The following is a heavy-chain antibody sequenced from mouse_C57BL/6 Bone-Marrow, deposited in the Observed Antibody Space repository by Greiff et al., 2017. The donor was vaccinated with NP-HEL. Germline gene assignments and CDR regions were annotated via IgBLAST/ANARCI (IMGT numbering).Heavy chain of an antibody. CDR2: IRNKANNHAT. CDR3: TRLLYPFYAMDY. V-gene: IGHV6-6*01. J-gene: IGHJ4*01. Sequence: EVQLMESGGGLVQPGGSMKLSCAASGFTFSDAWMDWVRQSPEKGLEWVAEIRNKANNHATYYAESVKGRFTISRDDSKSSVYLQMNSLRAEDTGIYYCTRLLYPFYAMDYWGQGTSVTVSS. D-gene: IGHD2-1*01. CDR1: GFTFSDAW.